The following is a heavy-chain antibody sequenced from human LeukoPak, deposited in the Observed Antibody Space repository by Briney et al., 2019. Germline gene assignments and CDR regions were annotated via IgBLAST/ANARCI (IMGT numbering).Heavy chain of an antibody. CDR2: IYSSGNT. J-gene: IGHJ4*02. Sequence: SETLSLTCAVSGGSISSGGYSWSWIRQPAGKGLEWIGRIYSSGNTNYNPSLKSRVTMSVDTSKNQFSLKLSFVTAADAAVYYCARGRGYSYGYFDYWGQGTLVTVSS. CDR3: ARGRGYSYGYFDY. CDR1: GGSISSGGYS. V-gene: IGHV4-61*02. D-gene: IGHD5-18*01.